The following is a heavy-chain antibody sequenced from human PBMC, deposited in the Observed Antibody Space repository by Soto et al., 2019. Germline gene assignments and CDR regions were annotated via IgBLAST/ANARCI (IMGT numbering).Heavy chain of an antibody. CDR3: ARPHGGSSGWDNWFDP. CDR1: GGSISSYY. Sequence: QVQLQESGPGLVKPSETLSLTCTVSGGSISSYYRSWIRQPPGKGLEWIGYIYYSGSTNYNPSLKSRVTISVDTSKNQFSLKLSSVTAADTAVYYCARPHGGSSGWDNWFDPWGQGTLVTVSS. D-gene: IGHD6-25*01. V-gene: IGHV4-59*01. J-gene: IGHJ5*02. CDR2: IYYSGST.